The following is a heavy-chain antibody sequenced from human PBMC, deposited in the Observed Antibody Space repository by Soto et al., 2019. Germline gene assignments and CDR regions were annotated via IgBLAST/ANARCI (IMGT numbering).Heavy chain of an antibody. Sequence: PGGSLRLSCTASGFSFGNDWMGWVRQAPGKGLEWVANIKEDGSGKFSVDSVRGRFTISRDNAKNSLYLQMNSLRAEDTALYYCANQAAGTEYYFDYWGQGTLVTVSS. J-gene: IGHJ4*02. CDR2: IKEDGSGK. CDR3: ANQAAGTEYYFDY. D-gene: IGHD6-13*01. V-gene: IGHV3-7*03. CDR1: GFSFGNDW.